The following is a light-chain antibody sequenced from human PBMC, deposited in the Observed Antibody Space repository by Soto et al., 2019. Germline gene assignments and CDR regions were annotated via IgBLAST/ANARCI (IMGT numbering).Light chain of an antibody. CDR2: GNS. CDR3: QSYDISLRGWV. CDR1: SSNIGAVYD. J-gene: IGLJ3*02. V-gene: IGLV1-40*01. Sequence: QSVLTQPPSVSGAPGQRVTISCTGSSSNIGAVYDVHWYQQLPGTAPKLLIYGNSNRPSGVPDRFSGSKSGTSASLAITGLRAEDEADYYCQSYDISLRGWVFGGGTQLTVL.